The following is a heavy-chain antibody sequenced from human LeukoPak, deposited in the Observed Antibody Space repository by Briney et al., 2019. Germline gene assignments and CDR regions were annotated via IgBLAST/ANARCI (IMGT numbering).Heavy chain of an antibody. CDR3: ATVEVGTSDI. J-gene: IGHJ3*02. V-gene: IGHV4-59*01. CDR1: GASINTYY. Sequence: SETLSLTCTVSGASINTYYWSWIRQPPGKGPEWIGYVHYSGHTNYNPSLKSRVALSVDTSKNQFSLRLTSVSAADTAIYYCATVEVGTSDIWGQGTLVTATS. CDR2: VHYSGHT. D-gene: IGHD2-21*01.